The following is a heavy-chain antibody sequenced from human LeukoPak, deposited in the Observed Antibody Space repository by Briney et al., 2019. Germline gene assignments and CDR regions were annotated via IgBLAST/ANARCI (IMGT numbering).Heavy chain of an antibody. D-gene: IGHD5-12*01. Sequence: GESLKISCKGSGYSFTSYWIGWVRQMPGKGLEWMGIIYPGDSDTRYSPSFQGQVTISADKSISTAYLQWSSLKASGTAMYYCARHFKGGYSGYDGFIDYWGQRTLVTVSS. J-gene: IGHJ4*02. CDR1: GYSFTSYW. CDR2: IYPGDSDT. V-gene: IGHV5-51*01. CDR3: ARHFKGGYSGYDGFIDY.